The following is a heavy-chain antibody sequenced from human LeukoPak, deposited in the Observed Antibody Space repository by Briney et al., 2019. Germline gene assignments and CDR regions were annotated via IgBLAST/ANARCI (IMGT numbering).Heavy chain of an antibody. CDR3: ARASPKPLSGSYVGAFDY. V-gene: IGHV3-11*01. D-gene: IGHD1-26*01. Sequence: GGSLRLSCAASGFTFSDYYMSWIRQAPGKGLEWASYISSSGSTIYYADSVKGRFTISRDNAKNSLYLQMNSLRAEDTAVYYCARASPKPLSGSYVGAFDYWGQGTLVTVSS. J-gene: IGHJ4*02. CDR2: ISSSGSTI. CDR1: GFTFSDYY.